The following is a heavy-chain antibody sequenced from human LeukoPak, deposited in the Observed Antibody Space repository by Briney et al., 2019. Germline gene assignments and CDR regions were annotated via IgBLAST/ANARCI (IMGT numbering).Heavy chain of an antibody. CDR1: GFTFSSYG. J-gene: IGHJ4*02. D-gene: IGHD3-10*01. Sequence: PGRSLRLSCAASGFTFSSYGMHWVRQAPGKGLEWVAVISYDGSNKYYADSVKGRFTISRDNSKNTLYLQMNSLRAEATAVYYCANSLWFGELLPHPLFDYWGQGTLVTVSS. CDR2: ISYDGSNK. CDR3: ANSLWFGELLPHPLFDY. V-gene: IGHV3-30*18.